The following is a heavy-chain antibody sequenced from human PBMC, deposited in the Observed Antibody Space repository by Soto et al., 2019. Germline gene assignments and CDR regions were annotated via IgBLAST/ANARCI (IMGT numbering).Heavy chain of an antibody. J-gene: IGHJ6*02. Sequence: SVKVSCKASGGTFSTHAIIWVRQAPGQGLAWMGGIIPISSTTYYAQKFQGRATLTADDFSTTAYMELSNLSSEDTAVYYCARGYCSGGNCYSGMDVWGQGTTVTVSS. D-gene: IGHD2-15*01. CDR2: IIPISSTT. V-gene: IGHV1-69*13. CDR3: ARGYCSGGNCYSGMDV. CDR1: GGTFSTHA.